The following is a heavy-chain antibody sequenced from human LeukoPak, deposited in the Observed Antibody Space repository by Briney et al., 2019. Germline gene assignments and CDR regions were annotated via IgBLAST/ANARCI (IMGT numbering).Heavy chain of an antibody. CDR1: GFTFSSYA. Sequence: PGGSLRLSCAASGFTFSSYAMSWVRQAPGKGLEWVSGISASGGSTYYADSVKGRFTISRDNSKNTLYLQMNSLRAEDTAVYFCAKDGIYYDSSGPHWFDPWGQGTLVTVSS. J-gene: IGHJ5*02. CDR2: ISASGGST. CDR3: AKDGIYYDSSGPHWFDP. D-gene: IGHD3-22*01. V-gene: IGHV3-23*01.